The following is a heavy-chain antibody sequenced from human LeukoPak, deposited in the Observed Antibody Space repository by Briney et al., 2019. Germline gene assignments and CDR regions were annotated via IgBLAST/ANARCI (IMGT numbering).Heavy chain of an antibody. D-gene: IGHD6-13*01. CDR2: ISSSSSYI. CDR1: GFTFSSYS. CDR3: ARGPYSSNWYVDY. J-gene: IGHJ4*02. V-gene: IGHV3-21*06. Sequence: KPGGSLRLSCAASGFTFSSYSMNWVRQAPGEGLEWVSSISSSSSYIYYADSVKGRFTISRDSAKNSLYLQMNSLRAEDTAVYYCARGPYSSNWYVDYWGQGTLVTVAS.